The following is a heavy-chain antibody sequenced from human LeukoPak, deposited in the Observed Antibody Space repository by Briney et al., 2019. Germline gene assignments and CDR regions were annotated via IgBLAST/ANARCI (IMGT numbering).Heavy chain of an antibody. CDR2: INPSGGST. CDR1: GYTFTSYY. D-gene: IGHD5-18*01. Sequence: ASVKVSCKASGYTFTSYYMHWVRQAPGQGLEWMGIINPSGGSTSYAQKFQGRVTMTRDTSTSTVYMELSSLRSEDTAVYYCARDSGYSYGYDGEYYFDYWGQGTLVTVSS. V-gene: IGHV1-46*01. CDR3: ARDSGYSYGYDGEYYFDY. J-gene: IGHJ4*02.